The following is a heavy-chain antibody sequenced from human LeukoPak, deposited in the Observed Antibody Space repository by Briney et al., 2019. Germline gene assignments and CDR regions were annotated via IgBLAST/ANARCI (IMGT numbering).Heavy chain of an antibody. CDR1: GFTFSSYA. V-gene: IGHV3-23*01. D-gene: IGHD6-19*01. CDR2: ISGSGGST. J-gene: IGHJ4*02. Sequence: GGSLRLSCAASGFTFSSYAMSWVRQAPGKGLKCVSAISGSGGSTYYADSVKGRFTISRDNSKNTLYLQMNSLRAEGTAVYYCAKDYSSGWFLDSWGQGTLVTVSS. CDR3: AKDYSSGWFLDS.